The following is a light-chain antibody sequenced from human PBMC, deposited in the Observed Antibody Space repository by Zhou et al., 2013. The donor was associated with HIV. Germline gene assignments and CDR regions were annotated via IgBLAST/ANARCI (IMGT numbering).Light chain of an antibody. CDR1: QSISTW. J-gene: IGKJ2*04. CDR3: QQYNSYPCS. CDR2: KAS. V-gene: IGKV1-5*03. Sequence: DIQMTQSPSTLSASVGDRVTITCRASQSISTWLAWYQQKRGKAPKLLIYKASNLESGVPSRFSGSGSGTEFTLTISSLQPDDFATYYCQQYNSYPCSFGQGTKLEIK.